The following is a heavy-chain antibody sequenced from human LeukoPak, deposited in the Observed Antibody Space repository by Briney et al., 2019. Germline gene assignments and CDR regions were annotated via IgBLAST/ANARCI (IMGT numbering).Heavy chain of an antibody. V-gene: IGHV3-53*01. D-gene: IGHD3-16*01. Sequence: GGSLRLSCAASGFIVSANYMSWVRQTPGKGLEWVSIFYSGGATFYVDSVKGRFTTSRDNAKNSLYLQMSNLRAEDTAVYFCARGGGLDVWGQGATVTVSS. CDR3: ARGGGLDV. J-gene: IGHJ6*02. CDR1: GFIVSANY. CDR2: FYSGGAT.